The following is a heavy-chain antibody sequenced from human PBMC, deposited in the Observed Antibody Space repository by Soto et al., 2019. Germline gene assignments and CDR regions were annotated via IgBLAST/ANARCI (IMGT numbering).Heavy chain of an antibody. V-gene: IGHV4-4*02. Sequence: QVQLQESGPGLVKPSGTLSLTCAASSGSIFTTNWWSWVRQSPGRGLQWIGDIYHSGSPKYNPSLQSRVSISIDTSKDRFFLNLTSVTAADTAVYYCARKPDVATAKVGGGYVFDVWGQGTMVTVSS. CDR1: SGSIFTTNW. J-gene: IGHJ3*01. CDR3: ARKPDVATAKVGGGYVFDV. D-gene: IGHD3-16*01. CDR2: IYHSGSP.